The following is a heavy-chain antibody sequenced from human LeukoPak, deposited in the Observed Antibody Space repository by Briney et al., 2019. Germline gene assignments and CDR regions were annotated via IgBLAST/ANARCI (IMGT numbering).Heavy chain of an antibody. CDR1: GYTFTSYG. Sequence: ASVKVSCKASGYTFTSYGISWVRQAPGQGLEWMGWISAYNGNTNYAQKLQGRVTMTTDTSTSTAYMELRSLRSDDTAVYYCARGGVSPYCGGDCYPGAWGQGTLVAVSS. J-gene: IGHJ5*02. CDR3: ARGGVSPYCGGDCYPGA. D-gene: IGHD2-21*02. CDR2: ISAYNGNT. V-gene: IGHV1-18*01.